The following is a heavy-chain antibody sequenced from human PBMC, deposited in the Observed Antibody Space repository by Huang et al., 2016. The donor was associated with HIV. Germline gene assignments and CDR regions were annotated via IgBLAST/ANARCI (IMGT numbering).Heavy chain of an antibody. CDR3: ARLIGSPSFYYGLDV. V-gene: IGHV5-51*01. Sequence: EVQLVQSGAEVKKPGESLKISCKGSGYRFRSNWIGWVRQMPGKGLEWMVIIYPGESDTRYSPSFQGQVTISADKSINTAYLQWSSLKASDTAMYYCARLIGSPSFYYGLDVWGQGTTVTVSS. CDR2: IYPGESDT. CDR1: GYRFRSNW. J-gene: IGHJ6*02. D-gene: IGHD3-10*01.